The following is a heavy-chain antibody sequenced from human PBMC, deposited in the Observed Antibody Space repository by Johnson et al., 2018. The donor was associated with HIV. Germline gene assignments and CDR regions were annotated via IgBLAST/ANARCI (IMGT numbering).Heavy chain of an antibody. J-gene: IGHJ3*02. CDR1: GFTFSSYG. CDR2: IWYDGSNK. V-gene: IGHV3-33*06. CDR3: AKELALYSSGYGGDAFDI. D-gene: IGHD6-19*01. Sequence: QEQLVESGGGVVQPGRSLRLSCAASGFTFSSYGMHWVRQAPGKGLEWVAVIWYDGSNKYYADSVTGRFTISRDNSKNTLYLQMNSLRAEDTAVYYCAKELALYSSGYGGDAFDIWGQGTMVTVSS.